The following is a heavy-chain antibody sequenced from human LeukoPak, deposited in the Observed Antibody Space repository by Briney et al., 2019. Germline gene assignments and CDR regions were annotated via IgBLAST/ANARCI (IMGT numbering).Heavy chain of an antibody. CDR2: INHSGST. CDR3: ARGRKQDY. Sequence: GSLRLSCAASGFTFSSYWMTWVRQPPGKGLEWIGEINHSGSTNYNPSLKSRVTISVDTSKNQFSLKLGSVTAADTAVYYCARGRKQDYWGQGTLVTVSS. J-gene: IGHJ4*02. V-gene: IGHV4-34*01. D-gene: IGHD1-14*01. CDR1: GFTFSSYW.